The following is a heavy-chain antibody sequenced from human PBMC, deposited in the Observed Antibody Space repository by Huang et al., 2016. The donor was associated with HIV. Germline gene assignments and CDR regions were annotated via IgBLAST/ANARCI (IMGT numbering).Heavy chain of an antibody. V-gene: IGHV3-30*02. CDR1: GFIFDNFG. CDR3: ARAVDGFNSKGFYMDV. D-gene: IGHD5-12*01. J-gene: IGHJ6*03. CDR2: RRSDGSNE. Sequence: QVQLVESGGGVVQPGGSLRLSCGAYGFIFDNFGMHWVRQGPGKGLEWVAFRRSDGSNEYNGEAVKGRFSISRDNFENMVYLQMNSLGDGDTAIYYCARAVDGFNSKGFYMDVWGKGTAVIVSS.